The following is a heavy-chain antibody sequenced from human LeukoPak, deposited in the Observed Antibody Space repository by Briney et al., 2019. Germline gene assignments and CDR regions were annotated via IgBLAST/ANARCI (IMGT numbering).Heavy chain of an antibody. CDR2: IGGGDGTT. J-gene: IGHJ4*02. Sequence: GGSLRLSCAASGFTFDNYRMSWVRQAPGKGLEWVSAIGGGDGTTNYADSVRGRFTISRDNSENTLFLQMNSLRAEDTAIHYCAKALTSYYFDYWGQGTLVTVSS. V-gene: IGHV3-23*01. CDR1: GFTFDNYR. CDR3: AKALTSYYFDY.